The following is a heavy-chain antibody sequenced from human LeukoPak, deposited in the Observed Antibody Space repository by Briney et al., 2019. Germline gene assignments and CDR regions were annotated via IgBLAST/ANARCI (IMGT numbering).Heavy chain of an antibody. V-gene: IGHV4-34*01. CDR2: INHSGST. Sequence: SETLSLTCAVYGGSFSGYYWSWIRQPPGKGLEWIGEINHSGSTNYNPSLKSRVTTSVDTSKNQFSLKLSSVTAADTAVYYCARDRNYYDSSGYSRYFDYWGQGTLVTVSS. CDR1: GGSFSGYY. D-gene: IGHD3-22*01. J-gene: IGHJ4*02. CDR3: ARDRNYYDSSGYSRYFDY.